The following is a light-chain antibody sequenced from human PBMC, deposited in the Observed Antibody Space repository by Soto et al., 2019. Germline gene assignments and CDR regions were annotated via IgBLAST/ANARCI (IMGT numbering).Light chain of an antibody. J-gene: IGLJ2*01. CDR3: AVWDDSLNGPV. CDR1: RSNIGDNA. CDR2: YDD. Sequence: QSVLTQSPSVSEAPGQRVTISCSGSRSNIGDNAVNWYQQLPGKAPKLLIYYDDLLPSGVSDRFSGSKSGTSASLAISGLQSEDEADYYCAVWDDSLNGPVFGGGTKLAVL. V-gene: IGLV1-36*01.